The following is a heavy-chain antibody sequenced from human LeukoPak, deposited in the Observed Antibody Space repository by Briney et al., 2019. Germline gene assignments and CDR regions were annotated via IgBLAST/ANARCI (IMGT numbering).Heavy chain of an antibody. CDR1: GNTFTGYY. J-gene: IGHJ4*02. V-gene: IGHV1-2*02. Sequence: GASVKVSCKASGNTFTGYYIHWVRQAPGQGLEWMGWINPNSGGTNYAQKFQGRVTMTRDTSITTAYMELGRLRSDDTAVCYCARDPPIVGATHFDYWGQGTLVTVSS. CDR2: INPNSGGT. D-gene: IGHD1-26*01. CDR3: ARDPPIVGATHFDY.